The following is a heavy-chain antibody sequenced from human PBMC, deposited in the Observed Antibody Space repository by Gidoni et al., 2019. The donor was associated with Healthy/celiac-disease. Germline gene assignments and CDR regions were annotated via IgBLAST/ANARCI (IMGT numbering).Heavy chain of an antibody. CDR2: ISGSGGST. CDR1: GFTFSSYA. Sequence: EVQLLESGGGLVQPGGSLRLSCAASGFTFSSYAMSWVRQAPGKGLEWVSAISGSGGSTYYADSVKGRFTISRDNSKNTLYLQMNSLRAEDTAVYYCAKTGGDYVWGSYRSYYFDYWGQGTLVTVSS. CDR3: AKTGGDYVWGSYRSYYFDY. J-gene: IGHJ4*02. D-gene: IGHD3-16*02. V-gene: IGHV3-23*01.